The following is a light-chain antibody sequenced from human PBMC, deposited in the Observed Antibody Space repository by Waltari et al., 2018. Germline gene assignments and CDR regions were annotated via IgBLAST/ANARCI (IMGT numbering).Light chain of an antibody. CDR3: SSYTSSSTPYV. Sequence: QSALTQPASVSGSPGQSITIPCTGASSDVGGYNYVPWYQHHPGKAPKLMIYEVSNRPSGVSNRFSGSKSGNTASLTISGLQAEDEADYYCSSYTSSSTPYVFGTGTKVTVL. CDR2: EVS. J-gene: IGLJ1*01. CDR1: SSDVGGYNY. V-gene: IGLV2-14*01.